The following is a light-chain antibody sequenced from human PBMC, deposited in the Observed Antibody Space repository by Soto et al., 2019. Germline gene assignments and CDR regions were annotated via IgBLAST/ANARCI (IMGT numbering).Light chain of an antibody. Sequence: QSVLTQPPSVSGAPGQRVTISCTGSSSNIGAGYDVHWYQQLPGTAPKLLIYGNSNRPSGVPDRFSGSKSGTSASLAITGLQAKHEADSYCKSYDSSLSGYVFGTGTKVTVL. V-gene: IGLV1-40*01. CDR1: SSNIGAGYD. CDR3: KSYDSSLSGYV. CDR2: GNS. J-gene: IGLJ1*01.